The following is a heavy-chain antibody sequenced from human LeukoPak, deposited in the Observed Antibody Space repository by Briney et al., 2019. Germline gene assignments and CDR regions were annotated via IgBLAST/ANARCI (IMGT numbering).Heavy chain of an antibody. D-gene: IGHD3-22*01. V-gene: IGHV4-39*01. CDR3: ARQAGYYDSSGYMGY. CDR1: GGSISSSSYY. J-gene: IGHJ4*02. Sequence: SETLSLTCTVSGGSISSSSYYWGWIRQPPGKGLEWIGSIYYSGSTYYNPSLKSRVTISVDSSKNQFSLKLSSVTAADTAVYYCARQAGYYDSSGYMGYWGQGTLVTVSS. CDR2: IYYSGST.